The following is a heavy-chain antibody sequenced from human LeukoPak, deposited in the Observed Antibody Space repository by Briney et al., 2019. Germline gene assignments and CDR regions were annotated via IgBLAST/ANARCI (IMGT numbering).Heavy chain of an antibody. CDR2: ISGFGSTI. D-gene: IGHD2-15*01. Sequence: GGSLRLSCVDSGFTLSEYEMNWVRQAPGKGLEWVSYISGFGSTIYYADSVKGRFTISRDNAMNSVYLQMNSLRGDDTAIYFCAGRYCRGGSCLTNYYGMDVWGQGTTVIVSS. V-gene: IGHV3-48*03. CDR3: AGRYCRGGSCLTNYYGMDV. J-gene: IGHJ6*02. CDR1: GFTLSEYE.